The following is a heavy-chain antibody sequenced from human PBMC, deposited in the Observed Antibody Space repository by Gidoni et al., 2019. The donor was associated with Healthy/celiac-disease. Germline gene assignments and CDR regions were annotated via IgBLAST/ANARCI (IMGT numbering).Heavy chain of an antibody. V-gene: IGHV3-23*01. D-gene: IGHD6-13*01. J-gene: IGHJ4*02. Sequence: EVQLLESGGGLVQPGGSLRLSWSASGFTFTSHALSWVRQAPGKGLEWVSAISGSGGSTYYADSVKGRFTISRDNSKNTLYLQMNSLRAEDTAVYYCAKASGIAAAGTGVYYFDYWGQGTLVTVSS. CDR2: ISGSGGST. CDR1: GFTFTSHA. CDR3: AKASGIAAAGTGVYYFDY.